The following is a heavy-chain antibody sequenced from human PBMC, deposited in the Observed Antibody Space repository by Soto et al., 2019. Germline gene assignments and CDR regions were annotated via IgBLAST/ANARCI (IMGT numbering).Heavy chain of an antibody. CDR3: ARVGAGGWDISFDF. CDR2: ISDSGHTI. V-gene: IGHV3-48*03. Sequence: VQLVESGGRLVQPGGSLRLSCAASGFTFNSYEMTWVRQAPGKGLEWISYISDSGHTIYYADSVKGRFTISRDSAENSLYLQMDSLRADDTAVYYCARVGAGGWDISFDFWGQVTLVTVSS. D-gene: IGHD6-19*01. J-gene: IGHJ4*02. CDR1: GFTFNSYE.